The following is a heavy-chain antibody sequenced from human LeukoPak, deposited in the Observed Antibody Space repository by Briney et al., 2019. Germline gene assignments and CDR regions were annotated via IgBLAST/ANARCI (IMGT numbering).Heavy chain of an antibody. Sequence: QAPGQGLEWMGWISAYNGNTNYAQKLQGRVTMTTDTFTSTAYVELRSLRSDDTAVYYCARDIVGATPFDYWGQGTLVTVSS. V-gene: IGHV1-18*01. CDR2: ISAYNGNT. CDR3: ARDIVGATPFDY. D-gene: IGHD1-26*01. J-gene: IGHJ4*02.